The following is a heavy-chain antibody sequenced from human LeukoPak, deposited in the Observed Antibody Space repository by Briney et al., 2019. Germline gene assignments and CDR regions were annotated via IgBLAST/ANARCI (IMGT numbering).Heavy chain of an antibody. D-gene: IGHD3-10*01. Sequence: SETLSLICTVSGGSIHIYYWNWIRQPAGKGLEYIGRVYTSGSTNYNPSLKSRVTMSVDTSKNQFSLKLTSVTAADTAVYYCARGVGLGNYFYYYYMDVWGKGTTVTISS. J-gene: IGHJ6*03. CDR2: VYTSGST. V-gene: IGHV4-4*07. CDR3: ARGVGLGNYFYYYYMDV. CDR1: GGSIHIYY.